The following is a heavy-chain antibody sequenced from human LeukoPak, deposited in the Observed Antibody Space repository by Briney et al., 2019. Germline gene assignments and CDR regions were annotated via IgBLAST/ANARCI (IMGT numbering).Heavy chain of an antibody. CDR1: GGSFSGYY. CDR2: INHSGST. J-gene: IGHJ4*02. CDR3: AREGQEMATII. Sequence: PSETLSLTCAVYGGSFSGYYWSWIRQPPGKGLEWIGEINHSGSTNYNPSLKSRVTISVDTSKNQFSLKLSSVTAAGTAVYYCAREGQEMATIIWGQGTLVTVSS. D-gene: IGHD5-24*01. V-gene: IGHV4-34*01.